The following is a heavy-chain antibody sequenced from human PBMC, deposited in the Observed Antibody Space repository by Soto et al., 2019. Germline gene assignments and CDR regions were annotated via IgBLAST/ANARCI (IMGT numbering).Heavy chain of an antibody. CDR2: INRSGST. V-gene: IGHV4-34*01. D-gene: IGHD2-8*02. Sequence: QVQLQQWGAGLLKPSETLSLTCAVYGGSFSGYYWTWIRQPPGTGLEWIGEINRSGSTNYNPSLKCRVTISVDTAKTQFSLKLTSVTAADTAVYYWARDKITGLFDYWGQGTLVTVSS. CDR1: GGSFSGYY. J-gene: IGHJ4*02. CDR3: ARDKITGLFDY.